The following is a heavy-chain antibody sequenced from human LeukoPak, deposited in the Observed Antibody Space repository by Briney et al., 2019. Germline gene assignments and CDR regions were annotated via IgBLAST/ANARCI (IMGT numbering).Heavy chain of an antibody. CDR2: IYPADPDT. D-gene: IGHD6-19*01. J-gene: IGHJ4*02. Sequence: GESLQISCKTSGYSFPHYWIGWVRQMPGKGLEWMGIIYPADPDTRYSLSFEGQVTFSVDTSTSTAYLEWSSLEASDTAIYYCARQAGWVDATVHDFDFWGQGTLVTVSS. CDR3: ARQAGWVDATVHDFDF. V-gene: IGHV5-51*01. CDR1: GYSFPHYW.